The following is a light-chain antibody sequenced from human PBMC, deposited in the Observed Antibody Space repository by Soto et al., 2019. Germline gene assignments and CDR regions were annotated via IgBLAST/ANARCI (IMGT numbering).Light chain of an antibody. J-gene: IGLJ3*02. V-gene: IGLV1-40*01. CDR2: GNR. CDR3: QSYDSSLSGLV. CDR1: IGADFD. Sequence: QSVLTQPPSVSGAPGQRVTISCTNIGADFDVLWYQQLPGTAPKLLIYGNRNRPSGVPDRFSGSRSGTSASLAITGLQADDEADYYCQSYDSSLSGLVFGGGTKLTVL.